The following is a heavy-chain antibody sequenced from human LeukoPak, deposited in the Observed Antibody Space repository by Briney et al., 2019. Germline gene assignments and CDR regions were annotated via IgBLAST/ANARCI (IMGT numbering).Heavy chain of an antibody. V-gene: IGHV3-74*01. CDR2: INSGGSKT. Sequence: GGSLRLSCAASGFTFTNYWMYWVRQAPGKGLGWVSRINSGGSKTNYADSVNGRFTISRDNAKNTLYLQMNSLRAEDTAMYYCARPIRGYDGFDIWGQGTMVTVSS. D-gene: IGHD5-12*01. J-gene: IGHJ3*02. CDR1: GFTFTNYW. CDR3: ARPIRGYDGFDI.